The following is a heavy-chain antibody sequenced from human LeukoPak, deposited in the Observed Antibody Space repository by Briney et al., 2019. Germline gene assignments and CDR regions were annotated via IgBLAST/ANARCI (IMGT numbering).Heavy chain of an antibody. CDR3: ARHPYSGGYHFDY. CDR2: INPNSGGT. D-gene: IGHD1-26*01. J-gene: IGHJ4*02. Sequence: GASVKVSCKASGYIFTGYYMHWVRQAPGQGLEWMGWINPNSGGTNSAQKFQGRVTMTRDTSISIAYMELSRLTSDDTAVYYCARHPYSGGYHFDYWGQGTLVTVSS. CDR1: GYIFTGYY. V-gene: IGHV1-2*02.